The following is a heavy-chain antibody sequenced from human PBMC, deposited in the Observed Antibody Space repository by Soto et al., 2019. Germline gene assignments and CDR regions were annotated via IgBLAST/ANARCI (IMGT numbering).Heavy chain of an antibody. D-gene: IGHD2-15*01. CDR1: GGTFSSYT. V-gene: IGHV1-69*08. J-gene: IGHJ6*02. CDR3: AREQVILGTYGMDV. CDR2: IIPILGIA. Sequence: QVQLVQSGAEVKKPGSSVKVSCKASGGTFSSYTISWVRQAPGQGLEWMGRIIPILGIADYAQNLQGRVTITADKSTSTAYMELSSLRSEDTAVYYCAREQVILGTYGMDVWGQGTTVTVSS.